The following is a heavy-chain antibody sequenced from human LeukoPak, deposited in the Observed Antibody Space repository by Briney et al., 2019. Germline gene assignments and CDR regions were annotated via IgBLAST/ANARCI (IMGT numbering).Heavy chain of an antibody. V-gene: IGHV4-61*02. Sequence: SETLSLTCTVSGGSISSGSYYWSWIRQPAGKGLEWIGRIYTSGSTNYNPSLKSRVTISVDTSKNQFSLKLSSVTAADTAVYYCARDSYYGSYWGQGTLVTVSS. D-gene: IGHD3-22*01. CDR1: GGSISSGSYY. CDR3: ARDSYYGSY. J-gene: IGHJ4*02. CDR2: IYTSGST.